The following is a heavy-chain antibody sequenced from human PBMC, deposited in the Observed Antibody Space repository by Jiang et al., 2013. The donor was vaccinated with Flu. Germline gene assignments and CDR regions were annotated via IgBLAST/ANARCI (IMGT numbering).Heavy chain of an antibody. CDR3: AHSRGWHYYFDY. CDR1: GFSLSTSGVA. CDR2: IYWNDDK. D-gene: IGHD6-19*01. J-gene: IGHJ4*02. V-gene: IGHV2-5*01. Sequence: KPTQTLTLTCTFSGFSLSTSGVAVGWIRQPPGKALEWLALIYWNDDKRYSSSLKSRLTITKDNSKNQLVLTMTNMDPADTATYYCAHSRGWHYYFDYWGQGTLVTVSS.